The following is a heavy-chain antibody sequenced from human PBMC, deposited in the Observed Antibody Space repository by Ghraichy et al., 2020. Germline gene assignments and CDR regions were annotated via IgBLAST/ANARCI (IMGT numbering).Heavy chain of an antibody. V-gene: IGHV1-2*02. CDR3: ARDPIESQPSSCSSTSCYPWFDP. CDR1: GYTFTGYY. J-gene: IGHJ5*02. D-gene: IGHD2-2*01. CDR2: INPNSGGT. Sequence: ASVKVSCKASGYTFTGYYMHWVRQAPGQGLEWMGWINPNSGGTNYAQKFQGRVTMTRDTSISTAYMELSRLRSDDTAVYYCARDPIESQPSSCSSTSCYPWFDPWGQGTLVTVSS.